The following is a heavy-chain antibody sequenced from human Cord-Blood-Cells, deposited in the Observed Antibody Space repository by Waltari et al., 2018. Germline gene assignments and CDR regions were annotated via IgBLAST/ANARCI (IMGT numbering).Heavy chain of an antibody. D-gene: IGHD3-10*01. V-gene: IGHV4-34*01. J-gene: IGHJ4*02. CDR1: GASFSGYY. Sequence: QVQLQQWGAGLLKPSETLSLTCAVYGASFSGYYWSWIRQPPGKGLEWIGEINHSGSTNYNPSLKSRVTISVDTSKNQFSLKLSSVTAADTAVYYCARVPGIDYWGQGTLVTVSS. CDR3: ARVPGIDY. CDR2: INHSGST.